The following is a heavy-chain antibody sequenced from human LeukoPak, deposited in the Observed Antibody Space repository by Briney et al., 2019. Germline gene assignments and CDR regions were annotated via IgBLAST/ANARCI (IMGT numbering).Heavy chain of an antibody. D-gene: IGHD2-2*01. CDR3: ARDSRYQLLLGYYYYMDV. J-gene: IGHJ6*03. Sequence: GGSLRLSCAASGFTFSSYWMSWVRQAPGKGLEWVANIKQDGSEKYYVDSVKGRFTISRDNAKNSLYLQMNSLRAEDTAVYYCARDSRYQLLLGYYYYMDVWGKGTTVTVSS. V-gene: IGHV3-7*01. CDR1: GFTFSSYW. CDR2: IKQDGSEK.